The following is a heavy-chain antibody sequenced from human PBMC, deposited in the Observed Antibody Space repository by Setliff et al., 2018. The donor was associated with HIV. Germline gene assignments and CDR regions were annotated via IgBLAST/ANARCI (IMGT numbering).Heavy chain of an antibody. CDR2: ISPDNGNT. V-gene: IGHV1-18*04. D-gene: IGHD1-1*01. J-gene: IGHJ4*02. CDR1: GYIFLNYD. Sequence: ASVKVSCKASGYIFLNYDITWVRQAPGQGLEWMRWISPDNGNTNYAQKIEGRVILTTDKSTNTVEMELRSLRSDDTAVYYCVRDRELRTTRSLDFWGPGTLVTVSS. CDR3: VRDRELRTTRSLDF.